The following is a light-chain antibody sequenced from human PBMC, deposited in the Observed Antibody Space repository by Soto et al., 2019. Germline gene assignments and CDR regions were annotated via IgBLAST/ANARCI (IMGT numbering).Light chain of an antibody. Sequence: DVQMTQSPSTLSASVGDRVTISCRASQNVFSRLAWYQQKPGKAPKAMIFDASGLDSGVPSRFSGSGYGTEFTLTISGLQPEDFATFYCQQYDSFPWTFGQGTKVDLK. V-gene: IGKV1-5*01. CDR1: QNVFSR. CDR3: QQYDSFPWT. J-gene: IGKJ1*01. CDR2: DAS.